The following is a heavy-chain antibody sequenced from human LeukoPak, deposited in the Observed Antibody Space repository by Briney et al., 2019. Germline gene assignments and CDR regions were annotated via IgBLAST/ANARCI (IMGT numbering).Heavy chain of an antibody. Sequence: GGSLRLSCAASGFTFSSYAMNWVRQAPGKGPEGVSAISGHGDRTYYADSVKGRFTISRDNSKNTLYLQLDSLRAEDTAEYYCTKDPGGFVVTPIRYFQHWGQGTLVTVSS. D-gene: IGHD2-15*01. CDR1: GFTFSSYA. J-gene: IGHJ1*01. V-gene: IGHV3-23*01. CDR2: ISGHGDRT. CDR3: TKDPGGFVVTPIRYFQH.